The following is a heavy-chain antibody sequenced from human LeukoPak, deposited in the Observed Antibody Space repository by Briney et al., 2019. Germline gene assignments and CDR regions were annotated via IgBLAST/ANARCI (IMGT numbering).Heavy chain of an antibody. Sequence: PGGSLRLSCAASGFTFNKYWMGWVRQAPGKGLEWVGDIKQDGSEQYYVDSVKGRFTISRDNAKNSLYLQMSSLRAEDTAVYYCARDPGPSTAAWGAFDIWGQGTVVTIFS. V-gene: IGHV3-7*01. D-gene: IGHD6-25*01. J-gene: IGHJ3*02. CDR1: GFTFNKYW. CDR2: IKQDGSEQ. CDR3: ARDPGPSTAAWGAFDI.